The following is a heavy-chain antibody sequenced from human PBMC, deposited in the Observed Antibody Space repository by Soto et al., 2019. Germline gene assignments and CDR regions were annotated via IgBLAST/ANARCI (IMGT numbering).Heavy chain of an antibody. CDR2: IYPLNSET. D-gene: IGHD5-12*01. CDR3: ARPSNGYSGYDYRRSYYYALDV. Sequence: PGESLKISCKGAVATYSIAWVRQLPGKGLEWMGIIYPLNSETRYSPSFQGQVTISADKSIDTAHLQWSSLKASDTATYYCARPSNGYSGYDYRRSYYYALDVWGQGTTVTVSS. CDR1: VATYS. J-gene: IGHJ6*02. V-gene: IGHV5-51*01.